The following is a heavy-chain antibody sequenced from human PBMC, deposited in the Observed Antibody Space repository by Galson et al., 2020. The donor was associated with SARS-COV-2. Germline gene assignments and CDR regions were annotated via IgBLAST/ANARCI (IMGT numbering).Heavy chain of an antibody. CDR3: ARPRRPSGGDWFDP. J-gene: IGHJ5*02. CDR2: IDWDDDK. Sequence: VSGPTLVKPTQTLTLTCTFSGFPLSTSGMCVSWIRQPPGKAMEWLARIDWDDDKYYSTSLKTRLTISKDTSKNQVVLTMTNMEPVEPATFYCARPRRPSGGDWFDPWGPGTLVTVSS. V-gene: IGHV2-70*11. D-gene: IGHD3-10*01. CDR1: GFPLSTSGMC.